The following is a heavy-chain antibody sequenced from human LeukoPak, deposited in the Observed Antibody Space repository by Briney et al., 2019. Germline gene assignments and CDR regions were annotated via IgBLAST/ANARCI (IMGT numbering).Heavy chain of an antibody. CDR3: ARVGDVDAFDI. CDR2: ISSNGGRT. CDR1: GFTFSSYA. Sequence: TGGSLRLSCAASGFTFSSYAMHWVRQAPGKGLEYVSAISSNGGRTYYANSVKGRFTISRDNSKNTLYLQMGSLRAEDMAVYYCARVGDVDAFDIWGQGTMVIVSS. D-gene: IGHD3-3*01. J-gene: IGHJ3*02. V-gene: IGHV3-64*01.